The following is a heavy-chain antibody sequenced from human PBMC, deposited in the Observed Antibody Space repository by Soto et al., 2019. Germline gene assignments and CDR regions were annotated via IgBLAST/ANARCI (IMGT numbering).Heavy chain of an antibody. CDR1: GFTFSSYW. CDR3: ARGGVYGSYDY. J-gene: IGHJ4*02. CDR2: ITSDGSNT. V-gene: IGHV3-74*01. D-gene: IGHD5-12*01. Sequence: GGSLRLSCAASGFTFSSYWMNWVRQAPGKGLVWVSRITSDGSNTDYGGSVKGRFTISRDNAKNTLYLQMNSLRAEDTAVYYCARGGVYGSYDYWGQGTLVTVSS.